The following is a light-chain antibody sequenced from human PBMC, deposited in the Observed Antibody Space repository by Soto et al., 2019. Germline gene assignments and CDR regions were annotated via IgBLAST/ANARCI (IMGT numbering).Light chain of an antibody. J-gene: IGKJ2*03. CDR2: QAS. CDR1: QTINAW. CDR3: QYYNSYPYS. V-gene: IGKV1-5*03. Sequence: DIQMTQSPSTLSASVGERVTITCRASQTINAWLAWYQQKIGKAPKVLIYQASTLASAVPSRFSGSGSGTTFTLTVSSLQPDDSATYYCQYYNSYPYSFGQGTKLEI.